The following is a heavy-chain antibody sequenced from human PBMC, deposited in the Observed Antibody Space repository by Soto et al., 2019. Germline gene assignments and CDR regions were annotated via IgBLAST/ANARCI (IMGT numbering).Heavy chain of an antibody. Sequence: SETLSLTCTVSGDSISSYFWSWIRQPAGKGLEWIGRVHTSGSTTYNPSLKSRVTMSVDTSKSQFSLKLTSVTAADPAVYYCARERAVPSTWWLDPWGQGALETVSS. CDR2: VHTSGST. CDR3: ARERAVPSTWWLDP. D-gene: IGHD6-19*01. V-gene: IGHV4-4*07. CDR1: GDSISSYF. J-gene: IGHJ5*02.